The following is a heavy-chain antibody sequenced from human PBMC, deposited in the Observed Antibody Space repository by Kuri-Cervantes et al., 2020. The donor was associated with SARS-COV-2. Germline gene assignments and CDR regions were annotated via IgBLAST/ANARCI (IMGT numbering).Heavy chain of an antibody. CDR2: INPNSGGT. V-gene: IGHV1-2*04. J-gene: IGHJ6*02. D-gene: IGHD1-14*01. CDR1: GCTFTGYY. Sequence: ASVKVSCKASGCTFTGYYMHWVRQAPGQGLEWMGWINPNSGGTNYAQKFQGWVTMTRDTSISTAYMELSRLRSDDTAVYYCARVGNRLYGMDVWGQGTTVTVSS. CDR3: ARVGNRLYGMDV.